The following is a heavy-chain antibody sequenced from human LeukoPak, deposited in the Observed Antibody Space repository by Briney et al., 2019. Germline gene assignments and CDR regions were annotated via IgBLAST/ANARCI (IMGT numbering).Heavy chain of an antibody. CDR2: IIPIFGTA. CDR3: ARDLASEHYGSGYFDY. Sequence: SVKVSCKASGYTFTSYGISWVRQAPGQGLEWMGGIIPIFGTANYAQKFQGRVTITADESTSTAYMELSSLRSEDTAVYYCARDLASEHYGSGYFDYWGQGTLVTVSS. J-gene: IGHJ4*02. CDR1: GYTFTSYG. V-gene: IGHV1-69*13. D-gene: IGHD3-10*01.